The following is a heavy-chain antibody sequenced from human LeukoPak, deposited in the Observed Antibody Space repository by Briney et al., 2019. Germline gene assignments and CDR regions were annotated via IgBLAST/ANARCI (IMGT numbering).Heavy chain of an antibody. J-gene: IGHJ5*02. CDR2: IIPIFGTA. V-gene: IGHV1-69*05. Sequence: SVKASCKASGATFSSSTISWVRQAPGQGLEWMGGIIPIFGTANYAQKFQGRVTITRNTSISTAYMELSSLRSEDTAVYYCARDSSGWYHWFDPWGQGTLVTVSS. CDR1: GATFSSST. D-gene: IGHD6-19*01. CDR3: ARDSSGWYHWFDP.